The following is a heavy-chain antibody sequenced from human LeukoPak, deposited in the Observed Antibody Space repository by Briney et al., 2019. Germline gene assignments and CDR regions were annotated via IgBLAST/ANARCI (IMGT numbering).Heavy chain of an antibody. CDR1: GDSVSSNSAA. CDR3: ARGRGDGYNFWRGWFDP. J-gene: IGHJ5*02. Sequence: KSSQTLSLTCEISGDSVSSNSAAWNWIRQSPSRGLEWLGRTYFRSKWYSDYAVSVKSRININPDTSKKQFSLQLNSVTPEDTAVYFCARGRGDGYNFWRGWFDPWGQGTLVTVSS. D-gene: IGHD5-24*01. CDR2: TYFRSKWYS. V-gene: IGHV6-1*01.